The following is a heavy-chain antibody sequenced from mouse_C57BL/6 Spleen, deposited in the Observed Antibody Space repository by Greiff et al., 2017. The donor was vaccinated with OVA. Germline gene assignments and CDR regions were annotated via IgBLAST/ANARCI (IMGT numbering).Heavy chain of an antibody. V-gene: IGHV1-26*01. J-gene: IGHJ4*01. CDR2: INPNNGGT. CDR3: ARWEAGTLYYAMDY. Sequence: VQLQQSGPELVKPGASVKISCKASGYTFTDYYMNWVKQSHGKSLEWIGDINPNNGGTSYNQKFKGKATLTVDKSSSTAYMELRSLTSEDSAVYYCARWEAGTLYYAMDYWGQGTTVTVSS. D-gene: IGHD4-1*01. CDR1: GYTFTDYY.